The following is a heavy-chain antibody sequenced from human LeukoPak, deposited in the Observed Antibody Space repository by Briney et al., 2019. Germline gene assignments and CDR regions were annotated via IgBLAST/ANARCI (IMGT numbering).Heavy chain of an antibody. CDR1: GYTFTSYG. CDR2: MNPNSGNT. D-gene: IGHD3-22*01. J-gene: IGHJ5*02. V-gene: IGHV1-8*01. CDR3: ARGRSLYYDSSGYYQNWFDP. Sequence: ASVKVSCKASGYTFTSYGINWVRQATGQGLEWMGWMNPNSGNTGYAQKFQGRVTMTRNTSISTAYMELSSLRSEDTAVYYCARGRSLYYDSSGYYQNWFDPWGQGTLVTVSS.